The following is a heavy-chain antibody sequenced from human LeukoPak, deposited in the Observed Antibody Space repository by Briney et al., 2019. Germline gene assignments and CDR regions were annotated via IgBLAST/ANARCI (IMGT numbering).Heavy chain of an antibody. D-gene: IGHD3-22*01. Sequence: GGSLRLSCAASGFTFSSYEMNWVRQAPGKGLKWVSYISSSGSTIYYADSVKGRFTISRDNAKNSLYLQMNSLRAEDTAVYYCARNYYDSSGYHDYGYWGQGTLVTVSS. CDR1: GFTFSSYE. CDR3: ARNYYDSSGYHDYGY. CDR2: ISSSGSTI. J-gene: IGHJ4*02. V-gene: IGHV3-48*03.